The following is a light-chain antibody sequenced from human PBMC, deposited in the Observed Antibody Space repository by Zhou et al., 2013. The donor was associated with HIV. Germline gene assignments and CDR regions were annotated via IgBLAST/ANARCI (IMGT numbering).Light chain of an antibody. V-gene: IGKV3-11*01. CDR1: QSVSTS. CDR2: DAS. J-gene: IGKJ1*01. Sequence: LAPRGRATLSCRASQSVSTSLVWYQQKPGQAPRLLIYDASNRATGIPARFSGSGSGTDFTLTISSLEPEDSAVYYCQERSNWPTWTFGQGTKVEIK. CDR3: QERSNWPTWT.